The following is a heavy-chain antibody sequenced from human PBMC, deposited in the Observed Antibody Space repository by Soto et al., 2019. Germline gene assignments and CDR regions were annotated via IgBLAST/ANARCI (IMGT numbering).Heavy chain of an antibody. J-gene: IGHJ5*02. V-gene: IGHV4-39*01. D-gene: IGHD1-1*01. CDR2: IYYSGST. CDR1: GDSIISSSYY. Sequence: QLQLQESGPGLLKPSETLSLTCTVSGDSIISSSYYWGWIRQPPGKGLEWIGSIYYSGSTYYNPSLKSRVTISVDTSKNQFSLKLNSVTAPDTAMYYCARQRGTTGFVVWFNPWGQGTLVTVSS. CDR3: ARQRGTTGFVVWFNP.